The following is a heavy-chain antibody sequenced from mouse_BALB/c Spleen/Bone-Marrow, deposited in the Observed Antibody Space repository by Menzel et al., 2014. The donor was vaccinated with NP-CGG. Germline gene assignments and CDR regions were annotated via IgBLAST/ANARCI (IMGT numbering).Heavy chain of an antibody. CDR3: TREPSSWGDY. D-gene: IGHD4-1*01. CDR2: IYPGNSDT. CDR1: GYTFTTYW. Sequence: VQGVESGAELARPGASVRLSCKTSGYTFTTYWMQWVKQRPGQGLEWIGAIYPGNSDTRYTQKFKGKATLTADKSSSTAYMQLSSLASEDSAVYFCTREPSSWGDYWGQGTTLTVSS. V-gene: IGHV1-87*01. J-gene: IGHJ2*01.